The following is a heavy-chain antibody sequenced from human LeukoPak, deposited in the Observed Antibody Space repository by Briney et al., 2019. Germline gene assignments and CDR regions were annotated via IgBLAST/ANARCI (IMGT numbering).Heavy chain of an antibody. Sequence: ASVKVSCKASGYTFTNYAVHWVRQAPGQRLEWMGWINAGNHNTKYSQKFQGRVTITRDTSASTAYMELSSLRSEDTAVYYCARGGEITVKDYWGQGTLVTVSS. V-gene: IGHV1-3*01. J-gene: IGHJ4*02. CDR3: ARGGEITVKDY. D-gene: IGHD3-16*01. CDR2: INAGNHNT. CDR1: GYTFTNYA.